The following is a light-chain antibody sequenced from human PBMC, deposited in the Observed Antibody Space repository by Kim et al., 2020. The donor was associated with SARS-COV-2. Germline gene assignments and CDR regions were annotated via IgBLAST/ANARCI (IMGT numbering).Light chain of an antibody. J-gene: IGKJ5*01. V-gene: IGKV3-20*01. Sequence: EIELTQSPGTLSLSPGERATLSCRASQTVSSNHLAWYQQKPGQAPRLLIYGASSRAIGIPDRFSGSRSGTDFTLTISGLEPEDFAVYCWQLYGSPIIFGRGTRLEIK. CDR2: GAS. CDR3: QLYGSPII. CDR1: QTVSSNH.